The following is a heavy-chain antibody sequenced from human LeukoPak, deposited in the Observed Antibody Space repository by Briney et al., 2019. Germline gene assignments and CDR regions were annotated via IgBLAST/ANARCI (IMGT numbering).Heavy chain of an antibody. J-gene: IGHJ6*02. CDR3: ARVCLWGGSCYVYYNGLDV. D-gene: IGHD2-2*01. CDR2: INHSGGT. Sequence: SETLSLTCAVYGGSFNGYSWSWIRQPPGKGLEWIGEINHSGGTNYNPSLKGRVTISVDTSKNQFSLKLRSVTAADTAVYYCARVCLWGGSCYVYYNGLDVWGQGTTVTVSS. V-gene: IGHV4-34*01. CDR1: GGSFNGYS.